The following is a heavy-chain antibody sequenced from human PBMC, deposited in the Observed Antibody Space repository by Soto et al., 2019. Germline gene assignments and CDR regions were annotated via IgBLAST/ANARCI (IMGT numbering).Heavy chain of an antibody. V-gene: IGHV3-23*01. J-gene: IGHJ4*02. CDR2: ISGSGGST. D-gene: IGHD2-2*01. CDR1: GFTFSSYA. Sequence: GGSLRLSCAASGFTFSSYAMSWVRQAPGKGLEWVSAISGSGGSTYYADSVKGRFTISRDNSKNTLYLQMNSLRAEDTAVYYCAKDGLLIVVVPATPLDYWGQGTLVTVSS. CDR3: AKDGLLIVVVPATPLDY.